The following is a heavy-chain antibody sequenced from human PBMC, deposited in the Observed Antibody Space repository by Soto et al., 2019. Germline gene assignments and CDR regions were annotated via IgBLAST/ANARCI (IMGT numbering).Heavy chain of an antibody. CDR1: GYALSNYG. V-gene: IGHV1-18*01. Sequence: HLVQSGPAVKKPGASMKVSCEASGYALSNYGIIWVRQAPGQGLGWMGWISVYIGTTRYAQNFQDRLTMTTNSSTNTVYMVLTSLTSDDTSLYFSARDSPSSGLLGTNYWCQGTRLTVSS. D-gene: IGHD6-19*01. CDR3: ARDSPSSGLLGTNY. CDR2: ISVYIGTT. J-gene: IGHJ4*02.